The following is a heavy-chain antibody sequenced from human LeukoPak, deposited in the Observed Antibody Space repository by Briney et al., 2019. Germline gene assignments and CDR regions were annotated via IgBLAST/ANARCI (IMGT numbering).Heavy chain of an antibody. CDR1: GFTFNTFP. D-gene: IGHD5-18*01. CDR2: ISGSGGST. V-gene: IGHV3-23*01. CDR3: AKEAHGTAMAYSYFDY. Sequence: PGGSLRLSCAASGFTFNTFPMIWVRQAPGKGLEWVSAISGSGGSTYYADSVKGRFTISRDNSKNTLYLQMNSLRAEDTAVYYCAKEAHGTAMAYSYFDYWGQGTLVTVSS. J-gene: IGHJ4*02.